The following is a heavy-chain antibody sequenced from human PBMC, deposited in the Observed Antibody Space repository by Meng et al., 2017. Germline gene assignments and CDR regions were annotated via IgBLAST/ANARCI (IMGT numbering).Heavy chain of an antibody. CDR1: GYTFTSYA. Sequence: QVQLVQSGAEVKKLGASVKVSCKASGYTFTSYAMHWVRQAPGQRLEWMGWINAGNGNTKYSQKFQGRVTITRDTSASTAYMELSSLRSEDTAVYYCARDKLKTFDPWGQGTLVTVSS. J-gene: IGHJ5*02. V-gene: IGHV1-3*01. CDR2: INAGNGNT. CDR3: ARDKLKTFDP.